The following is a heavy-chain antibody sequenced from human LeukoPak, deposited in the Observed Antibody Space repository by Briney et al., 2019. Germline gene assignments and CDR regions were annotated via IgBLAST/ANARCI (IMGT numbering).Heavy chain of an antibody. CDR3: ANGRKNYYGSGLDYYYYGMDV. J-gene: IGHJ6*02. D-gene: IGHD3-10*01. CDR2: INHSGST. V-gene: IGHV4-34*01. CDR1: GGSFSGYH. Sequence: SETLSLTCAVYGGSFSGYHWSWIRQPPGKGLEWIGEINHSGSTNYNPSLKSRVTISVDTSKNQFSLKLSSVTAADTAVYYCANGRKNYYGSGLDYYYYGMDVWGQGTTVTVSS.